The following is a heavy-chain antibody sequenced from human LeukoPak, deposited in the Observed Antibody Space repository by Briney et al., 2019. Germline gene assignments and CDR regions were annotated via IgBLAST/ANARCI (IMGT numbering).Heavy chain of an antibody. CDR1: GGTFSSYA. Sequence: ASVKVSCKASGGTFSSYAISWVRQAPGQGLEWMGGIIPIFGTANYAQKFQGRVTITTDESTSTAYMELSSLRSEDTAVYYCATLLPAADQDYYYYYIDVWGKGTTVTVSS. CDR2: IIPIFGTA. V-gene: IGHV1-69*05. CDR3: ATLLPAADQDYYYYYIDV. D-gene: IGHD2-2*01. J-gene: IGHJ6*03.